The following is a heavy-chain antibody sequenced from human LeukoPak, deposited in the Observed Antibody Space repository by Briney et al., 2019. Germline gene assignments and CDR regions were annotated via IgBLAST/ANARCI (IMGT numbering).Heavy chain of an antibody. CDR2: ISGSGSNT. CDR3: ARVGSGWGSYYLDY. CDR1: GFTFSSYA. V-gene: IGHV3-23*01. Sequence: GGSLRLSCAASGFTFSSYAMSWVRQAPGKGLEWVSAISGSGSNTYYADSVKGRFTISRDNSKNTLYLQMNSLRADDTAVYYCARVGSGWGSYYLDYWGQGTLVTVSS. D-gene: IGHD6-19*01. J-gene: IGHJ4*02.